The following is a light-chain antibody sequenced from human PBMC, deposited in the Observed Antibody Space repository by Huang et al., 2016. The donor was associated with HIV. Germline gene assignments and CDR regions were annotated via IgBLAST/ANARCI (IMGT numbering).Light chain of an antibody. Sequence: ILLTQSPGPLSLSPGERATLSCRASPRVANNFLAWYRPRPGQAPRLLIYAASTRATGIAGRFSGSGAGTDFILTINRREPEDVAVYYCQQYGSSPGTCGQGTKVEIK. J-gene: IGKJ1*01. CDR1: PRVANNF. CDR3: QQYGSSPGT. V-gene: IGKV3-20*01. CDR2: AAS.